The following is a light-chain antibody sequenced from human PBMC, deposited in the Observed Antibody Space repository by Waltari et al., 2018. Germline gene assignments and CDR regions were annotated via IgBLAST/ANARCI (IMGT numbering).Light chain of an antibody. CDR3: QQYDNLPLT. V-gene: IGKV1-33*01. CDR1: QGISNY. Sequence: DIQMTQSPSSLSASVGDRVTITCQASQGISNYLNWYQQKPGEAPKLLIYDASNLETGVPSRFSGSGSRTDFTFTISSLQPEDIATYYCQQYDNLPLTFGGGTKVEIK. J-gene: IGKJ4*01. CDR2: DAS.